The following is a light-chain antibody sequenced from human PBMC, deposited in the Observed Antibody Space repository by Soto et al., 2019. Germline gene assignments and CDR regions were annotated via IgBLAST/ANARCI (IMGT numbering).Light chain of an antibody. CDR1: QSVSTD. J-gene: IGKJ5*01. CDR2: GSS. V-gene: IGKV3-15*01. Sequence: EIVMTQSPVTLSVSPGERATLSCRASQSVSTDLAWYQQKPGQAPRLLIYGSSTRPTGIPAMFSGSGSGTEFTLTISSLQSEDFAVYYCQHYYNWPPITFGQGTRLE. CDR3: QHYYNWPPIT.